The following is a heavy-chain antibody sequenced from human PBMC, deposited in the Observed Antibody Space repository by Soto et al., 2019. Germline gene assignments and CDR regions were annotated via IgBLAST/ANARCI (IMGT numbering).Heavy chain of an antibody. V-gene: IGHV4-31*03. D-gene: IGHD6-13*01. CDR2: IYYSGST. Sequence: SETLSLTCTVSGVSISSGGYYWSWIRQHPGKGLEWIGYIYYSGSTYYNPSLKSRVTISVDTSKNQFSLKLSSVTAADTAVYYCARGGPPVYSSSWYPRSSIYYYYGIDVWGQGTTVTVSS. J-gene: IGHJ6*02. CDR3: ARGGPPVYSSSWYPRSSIYYYYGIDV. CDR1: GVSISSGGYY.